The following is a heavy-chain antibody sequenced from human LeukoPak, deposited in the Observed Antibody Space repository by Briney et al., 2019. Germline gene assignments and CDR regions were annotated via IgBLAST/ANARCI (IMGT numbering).Heavy chain of an antibody. CDR2: IYYSGST. V-gene: IGHV4-31*03. CDR1: GGSISSGGYY. D-gene: IGHD1-26*01. Sequence: SSETLSLTCTVSGGSISSGGYYWSWIRQHPGKGLEWIGYIYYSGSTYYNPSLKSRVTISVDTSKNQFSLKLSSVTAADTAVYYCARSGSYAEGAFDIWGQGTMVTVSS. J-gene: IGHJ3*02. CDR3: ARSGSYAEGAFDI.